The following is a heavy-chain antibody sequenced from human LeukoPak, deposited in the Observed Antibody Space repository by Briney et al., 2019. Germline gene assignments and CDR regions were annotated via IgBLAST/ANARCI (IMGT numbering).Heavy chain of an antibody. CDR2: IYYSGST. D-gene: IGHD6-19*01. CDR3: ASAVAGPYYFDY. Sequence: PSETLSLTCTVSGGSISSGDYYWSWIRQHPGKGLEWIGYIYYSGSTYYNPSLKSRVTISVDTSKNQFSLKLSSVTAADTAVYYCASAVAGPYYFDYWGQGTLVTVSS. J-gene: IGHJ4*02. V-gene: IGHV4-31*03. CDR1: GGSISSGDYY.